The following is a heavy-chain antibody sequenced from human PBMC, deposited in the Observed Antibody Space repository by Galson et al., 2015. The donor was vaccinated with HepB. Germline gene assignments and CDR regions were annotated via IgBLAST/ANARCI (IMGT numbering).Heavy chain of an antibody. CDR1: GFTFRRYS. Sequence: SLRLSCAASGFTFRRYSMHWVRQAPGKGLEWVAVISYDATNKYYAGSMKGRFSISRDNSKNTLYLQMNSLRTEDTAVYYCARDQGQNQLLKLYYHMDVWGKGTTVTVSS. D-gene: IGHD2-2*01. V-gene: IGHV3-30-3*01. CDR2: ISYDATNK. CDR3: ARDQGQNQLLKLYYHMDV. J-gene: IGHJ6*03.